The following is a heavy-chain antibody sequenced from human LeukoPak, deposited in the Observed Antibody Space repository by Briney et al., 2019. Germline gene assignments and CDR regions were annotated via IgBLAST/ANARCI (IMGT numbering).Heavy chain of an antibody. CDR2: INHSGST. CDR3: ARRIYCSGGSCYEADY. D-gene: IGHD2-15*01. Sequence: SETLSLTCAVYGGSFSGYYWSWIRQPPGKGLEWIGEINHSGSTNYNPSLKSRVTISVDTSKNQFSLKLSSVTAADTAVYYCARRIYCSGGSCYEADYRGQGTLVTVSS. V-gene: IGHV4-34*01. CDR1: GGSFSGYY. J-gene: IGHJ4*02.